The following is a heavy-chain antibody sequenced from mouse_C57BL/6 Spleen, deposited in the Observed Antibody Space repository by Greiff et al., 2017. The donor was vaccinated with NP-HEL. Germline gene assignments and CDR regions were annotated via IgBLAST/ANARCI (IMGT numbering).Heavy chain of an antibody. CDR1: GYTFTSYW. D-gene: IGHD2-4*01. J-gene: IGHJ1*03. CDR2: IDPSDSYT. Sequence: QVQLQQPGAELVMPGASVKLSCKASGYTFTSYWMHWVKQRPGQGLEWIGEIDPSDSYTNYNQKFKGKSTLTVDKSSSTAYMELRSLTSEDSAVYYCARSYDYDWYFDVWGTGTTVTVSS. V-gene: IGHV1-69*01. CDR3: ARSYDYDWYFDV.